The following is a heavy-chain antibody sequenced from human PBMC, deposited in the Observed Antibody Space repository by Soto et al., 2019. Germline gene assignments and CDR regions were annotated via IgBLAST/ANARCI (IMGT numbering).Heavy chain of an antibody. V-gene: IGHV4-31*03. J-gene: IGHJ4*02. CDR2: IYYSGST. Sequence: SETLSLTCTVSGGSISSGGYYWSWIRQHPGKGLEWIGYIYYSGSTYYNPSLKSRVTISVDTSKNQFSLKLSSVTAADTAVYYCARVEVQLWLHFDYWGQGTLVTVSS. CDR3: ARVEVQLWLHFDY. CDR1: GGSISSGGYY. D-gene: IGHD5-18*01.